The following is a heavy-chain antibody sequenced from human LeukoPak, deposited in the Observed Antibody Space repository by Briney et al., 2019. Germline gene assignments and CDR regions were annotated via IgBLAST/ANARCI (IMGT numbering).Heavy chain of an antibody. CDR2: IKSKTDGGTT. V-gene: IGHV3-15*01. CDR1: GFTFGDYA. Sequence: GGSLRLSCTASGFTFGDYAMSWVRQAPGKGLEWVGRIKSKTDGGTTDYAAPVKGRFTISRDDSKNTLYLQMNSLKTEDTAVYYCTTEDAGYSYGYWYYYYYMDVWGKGTTVTISS. D-gene: IGHD5-18*01. J-gene: IGHJ6*03. CDR3: TTEDAGYSYGYWYYYYYMDV.